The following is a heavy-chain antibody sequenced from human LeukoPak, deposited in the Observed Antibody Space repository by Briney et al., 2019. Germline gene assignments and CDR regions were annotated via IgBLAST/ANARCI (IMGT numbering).Heavy chain of an antibody. CDR1: GDSVSSNSAA. D-gene: IGHD3-22*01. CDR3: ARDGSYYYDSSGYYGQVDY. Sequence: SQTLSLTCAISGDSVSSNSAAWNWIRQSPSRGLEWLGRTYYRSKWYNDYAVSVKSRITINPDTSKNQSSLQLNSVTPEDTAVYYCARDGSYYYDSSGYYGQVDYWGQGTLVTVSS. V-gene: IGHV6-1*01. CDR2: TYYRSKWYN. J-gene: IGHJ4*02.